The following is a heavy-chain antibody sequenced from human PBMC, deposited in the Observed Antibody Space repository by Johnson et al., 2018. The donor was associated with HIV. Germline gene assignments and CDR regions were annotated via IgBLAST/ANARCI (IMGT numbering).Heavy chain of an antibody. CDR1: GFTFSDYY. CDR3: TTAIVIDAFDI. J-gene: IGHJ3*02. V-gene: IGHV3-11*01. D-gene: IGHD3-16*02. Sequence: QVQLVESGGGLVQPGGSLRLSCAASGFTFSDYYMSWIRQAPGKGLEWVSYISSSGSTIYYADSVKGRSTISRDNSKNTLYLQMSSLKTDDTAVYYCTTAIVIDAFDIWGQGTMVTVSS. CDR2: ISSSGSTI.